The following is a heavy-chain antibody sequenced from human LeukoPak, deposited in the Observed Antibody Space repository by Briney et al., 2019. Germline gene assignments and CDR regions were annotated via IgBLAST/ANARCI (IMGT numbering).Heavy chain of an antibody. D-gene: IGHD1-1*01. CDR3: ATTVQLERRREDY. Sequence: SETLSLTCTVSGGSISGYYWSWIRQPAGKGLEWIGRIYTSGSANYNPSLKSRVTMSVDTSKNQFSLKLSSVTAADTAVYYCATTVQLERRREDYWGQGTLVTVSS. CDR1: GGSISGYY. CDR2: IYTSGSA. V-gene: IGHV4-4*07. J-gene: IGHJ4*02.